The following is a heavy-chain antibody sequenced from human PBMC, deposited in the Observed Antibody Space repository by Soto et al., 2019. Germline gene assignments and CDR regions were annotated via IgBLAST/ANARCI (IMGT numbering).Heavy chain of an antibody. CDR1: GGSISSGDYY. J-gene: IGHJ4*02. CDR3: ARDALTHITGMGS. D-gene: IGHD1-20*01. CDR2: IYYSGST. V-gene: IGHV4-30-4*01. Sequence: QVQLQESGPGLVKPSQTLSLTCTVSGGSISSGDYYWSWIRQPPGKGLEWIGYIYYSGSTYYNPTLKSRVTISVDTSKNQFSLKLSSVTAADTAVYYWARDALTHITGMGSWGQGTLVTVSS.